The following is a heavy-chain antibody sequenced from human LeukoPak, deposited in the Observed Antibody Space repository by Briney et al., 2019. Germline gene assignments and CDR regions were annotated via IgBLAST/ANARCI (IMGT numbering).Heavy chain of an antibody. D-gene: IGHD4-23*01. V-gene: IGHV1-2*02. Sequence: GASVKVSCKASGYTFTGYYMHWVRQAPGQGLEWMGWINPNSGGTNFAQKFQDRVTMTRDTSISTAYMELRSLRSDDTAVYYCARVAGTTVVQNYYYYYYYMDVWGKGTTVTVSS. CDR3: ARVAGTTVVQNYYYYYYYMDV. CDR2: INPNSGGT. CDR1: GYTFTGYY. J-gene: IGHJ6*03.